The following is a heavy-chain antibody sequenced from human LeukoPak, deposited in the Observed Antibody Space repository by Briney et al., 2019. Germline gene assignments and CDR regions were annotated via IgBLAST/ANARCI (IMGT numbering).Heavy chain of an antibody. CDR3: ARGDYDLWSGDYTLGYFQH. CDR2: IIPIFGTA. CDR1: GGTFSTSA. Sequence: SVKVSCTASGGTFSTSAISWVRQAPGQGLEWMGGIIPIFGTANYAQKFSGRGTITAGESTSPAAMWLSRLRSEDTAVYDCARGDYDLWSGDYTLGYFQHWGQGTLVTVSS. J-gene: IGHJ1*01. V-gene: IGHV1-69*13. D-gene: IGHD3-3*01.